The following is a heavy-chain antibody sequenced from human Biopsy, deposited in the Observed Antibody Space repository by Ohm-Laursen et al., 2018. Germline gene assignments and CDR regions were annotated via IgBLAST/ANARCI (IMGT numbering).Heavy chain of an antibody. CDR1: GFTFDDYA. J-gene: IGHJ4*01. CDR3: TKRRTAVRPFDS. D-gene: IGHD6-25*01. CDR2: ISWNSGSI. V-gene: IGHV3-9*01. Sequence: SLRLSCTASGFTFDDYAMHWVRQAPGKGLEWVSGISWNSGSIGYADSVKGRFTISRDNAKSSLYLEMNSLRSEDTAFYYCTKRRTAVRPFDSWGHGTLVTVSS.